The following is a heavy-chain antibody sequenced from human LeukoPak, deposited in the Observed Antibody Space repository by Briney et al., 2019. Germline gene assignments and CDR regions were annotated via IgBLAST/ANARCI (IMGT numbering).Heavy chain of an antibody. CDR2: IWNDGSNK. J-gene: IGHJ4*02. Sequence: GTSLRLSCEASGFTFSVYGMHWVRQASGKGLEWVAVIWNDGSNKYYADSVKGRFTISRDNSKNTLYLQMNSLRTEDMAVYYCARAVGPFDYWGQGTLVTVSS. D-gene: IGHD2-15*01. V-gene: IGHV3-33*01. CDR3: ARAVGPFDY. CDR1: GFTFSVYG.